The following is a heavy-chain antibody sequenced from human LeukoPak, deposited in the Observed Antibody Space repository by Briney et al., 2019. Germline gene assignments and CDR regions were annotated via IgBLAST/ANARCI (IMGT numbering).Heavy chain of an antibody. CDR2: ISYDGSDD. CDR1: GFIFKRYT. Sequence: GGSLRLSCEASGFIFKRYTMHWVRQTPDKGLEWVAIISYDGSDDYCADSVRGRFKVSRDNSRNTLHLQMSSLRFEDTGVYYCARDGGYCSGSSCYRPWNMDVWGRGTTVTVSS. D-gene: IGHD2-15*01. J-gene: IGHJ6*03. V-gene: IGHV3-30*15. CDR3: ARDGGYCSGSSCYRPWNMDV.